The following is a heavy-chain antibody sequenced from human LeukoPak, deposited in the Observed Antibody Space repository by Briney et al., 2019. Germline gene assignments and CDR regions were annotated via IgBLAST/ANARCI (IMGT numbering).Heavy chain of an antibody. CDR2: INPNSGGT. V-gene: IGHV1-2*02. CDR1: GYTFTGYY. Sequence: ASVKVSCKASGYTFTGYYMHWVRQAPGQGLEWMGWINPNSGGTNYAQKFQGRVTMTRDTSISTAYMELGRLRSDDTVVYYCARSRVGYYGSGSYYDPWGQGTLVTVSS. D-gene: IGHD3-10*01. CDR3: ARSRVGYYGSGSYYDP. J-gene: IGHJ5*02.